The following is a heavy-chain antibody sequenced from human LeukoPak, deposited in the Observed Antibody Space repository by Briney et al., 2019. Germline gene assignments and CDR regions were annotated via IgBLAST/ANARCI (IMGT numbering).Heavy chain of an antibody. CDR3: AREGKSYSSTWFDP. Sequence: SETLSLTCTVSGASISNYYWSWIRQPPGKGLEWIGHIYYGGSTACNPSLKSRVTMSVDTSANQLSLKLKSVTVADTAVYYCAREGKSYSSTWFDPWGQGTLVTVSS. CDR1: GASISNYY. D-gene: IGHD6-13*01. CDR2: IYYGGST. V-gene: IGHV4-59*01. J-gene: IGHJ5*02.